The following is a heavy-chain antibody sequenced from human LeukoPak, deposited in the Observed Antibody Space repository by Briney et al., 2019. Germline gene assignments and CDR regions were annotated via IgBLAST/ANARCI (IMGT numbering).Heavy chain of an antibody. CDR2: ISGSGGST. V-gene: IGHV3-23*01. CDR3: AKDKGGATIYYYYGMDV. Sequence: GGSLRLSCAASGFTFSSYAISWVRQAPGKGLEWVSAISGSGGSTYYADSVKGRFTISRDNSKNTLYLQMNSLRAEDTAVYYCAKDKGGATIYYYYGMDVWGQGTTVTVSS. CDR1: GFTFSSYA. D-gene: IGHD1-26*01. J-gene: IGHJ6*02.